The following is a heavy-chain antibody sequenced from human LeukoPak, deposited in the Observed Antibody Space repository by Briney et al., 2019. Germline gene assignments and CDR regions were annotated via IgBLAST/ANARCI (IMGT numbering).Heavy chain of an antibody. Sequence: GGSLRLSCAASGFTFSSYEMNWVRQAPGKGLEWVSYISSSGSTIYYADSVKGRFTISRDNAKNSLYLQMNSLRAEDTALYYCARGHIPSGTYLFYDSWGQGTLVTVSS. J-gene: IGHJ4*02. D-gene: IGHD1-26*01. CDR2: ISSSGSTI. CDR3: ARGHIPSGTYLFYDS. V-gene: IGHV3-48*03. CDR1: GFTFSSYE.